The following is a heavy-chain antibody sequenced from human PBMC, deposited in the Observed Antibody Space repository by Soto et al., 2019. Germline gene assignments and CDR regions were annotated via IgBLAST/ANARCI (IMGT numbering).Heavy chain of an antibody. V-gene: IGHV4-59*08. CDR2: IYYSGST. J-gene: IGHJ5*02. Sequence: QVQLQESGPGLVKPSETLSLTCTVSGGSISSYYWSWIRQPPGKGLEWIGYIYYSGSTTYNPSLRSRVTSPEVTSKNQFALKLSSATAADTAVYYWGRHYGSYYRMYNWFDPWGQGTLVTVSS. CDR1: GGSISSYY. D-gene: IGHD3-10*01. CDR3: GRHYGSYYRMYNWFDP.